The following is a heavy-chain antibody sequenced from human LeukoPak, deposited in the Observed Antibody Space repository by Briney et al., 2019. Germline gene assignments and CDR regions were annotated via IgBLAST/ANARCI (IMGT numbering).Heavy chain of an antibody. V-gene: IGHV3-30-3*01. D-gene: IGHD2-2*03. J-gene: IGHJ1*01. CDR1: GFTFSSYA. CDR3: ARDSLGYCSSTSCSFPALFQH. Sequence: GGSLTLSCAASGFTFSSYAMHWVRQAPGKGLEGVAVISYDGSNKYYADSVKGRFTISRDNSKNTLYLQMNSLRAEDTAVYYCARDSLGYCSSTSCSFPALFQHWGQGTLVTVSS. CDR2: ISYDGSNK.